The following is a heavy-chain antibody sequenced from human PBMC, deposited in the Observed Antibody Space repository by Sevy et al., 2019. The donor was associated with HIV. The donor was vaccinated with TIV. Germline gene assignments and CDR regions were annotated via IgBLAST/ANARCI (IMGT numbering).Heavy chain of an antibody. J-gene: IGHJ5*02. CDR3: AKDQEVGEPFWGGNNWFDP. V-gene: IGHV3-23*01. Sequence: GGSLRLSCAASGFTFSSYAMSWVRQAPGKGLEWVSAISGSGGSTYYADSVKGRFTISRDNSKNTLYLQMNSLRAEDTAVDYCAKDQEVGEPFWGGNNWFDPWGQGTLVTVSS. CDR2: ISGSGGST. D-gene: IGHD3-3*02. CDR1: GFTFSSYA.